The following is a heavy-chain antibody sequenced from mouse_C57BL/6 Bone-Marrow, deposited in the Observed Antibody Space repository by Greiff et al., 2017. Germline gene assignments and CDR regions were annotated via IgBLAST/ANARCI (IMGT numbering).Heavy chain of an antibody. CDR1: GYTFTSYW. D-gene: IGHD1-1*01. J-gene: IGHJ4*01. V-gene: IGHV1-61*01. Sequence: QVQLQQPGAELVRPGSSVKLSCKASGYTFTSYWMDWVKQRPGQGLEWIGNIYPSDSETHYNQKFKDKATLTVDKSSITAYMQLSSLTSEDSAVYYCARSFGWYYCGSSYYAMDYWGKGTSVTVSS. CDR2: IYPSDSET. CDR3: ARSFGWYYCGSSYYAMDY.